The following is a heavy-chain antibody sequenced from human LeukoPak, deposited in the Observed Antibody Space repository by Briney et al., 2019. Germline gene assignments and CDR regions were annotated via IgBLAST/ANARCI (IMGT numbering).Heavy chain of an antibody. Sequence: GASVKVSCKASGYTFTSYGISWVRQAPGQGLEWMGWISAYNGNTNYAQKLQGRVTMTTDTSTSTAYMELRSLRSDDTAVYYCARVNLRQLTYYGMDVWGQGTTVTVSS. D-gene: IGHD6-13*01. J-gene: IGHJ6*02. CDR2: ISAYNGNT. V-gene: IGHV1-18*01. CDR1: GYTFTSYG. CDR3: ARVNLRQLTYYGMDV.